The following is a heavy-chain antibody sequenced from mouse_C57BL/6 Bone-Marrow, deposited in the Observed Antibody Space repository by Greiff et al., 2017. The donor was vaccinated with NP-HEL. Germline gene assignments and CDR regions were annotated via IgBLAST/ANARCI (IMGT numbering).Heavy chain of an antibody. J-gene: IGHJ4*01. CDR3: ARLCYAMYY. V-gene: IGHV5-4*03. CDR2: ISDGGSYT. Sequence: EVMLVESGGGLVKPGGSLKLSCAASGFTFSSYAMSWVRQTPEKRLEWVATISDGGSYTYYPDNVKGRFTISRDNAKNNLYLQMSHLQSEDTAMYYCARLCYAMYYWGQGTSVTVSS. CDR1: GFTFSSYA.